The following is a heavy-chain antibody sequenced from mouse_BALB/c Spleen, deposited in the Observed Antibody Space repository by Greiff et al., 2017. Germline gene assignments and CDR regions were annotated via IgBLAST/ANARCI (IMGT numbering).Heavy chain of an antibody. Sequence: QVQLQQSGAELVRPGSSVKISCKASGYAFSSYWMNWVKQRPGQGLEWIGQIYPGDGDTNYNGKFKGKATLTADKSSSTAYMQLSSLTSEDSAVYFCARCGFITTVEDPYYFDYWGQGTTLTVSS. D-gene: IGHD1-1*01. CDR1: GYAFSSYW. CDR2: IYPGDGDT. V-gene: IGHV1-80*01. J-gene: IGHJ2*01. CDR3: ARCGFITTVEDPYYFDY.